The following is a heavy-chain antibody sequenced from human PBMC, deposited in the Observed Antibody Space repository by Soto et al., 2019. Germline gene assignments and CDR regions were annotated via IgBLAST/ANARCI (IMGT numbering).Heavy chain of an antibody. V-gene: IGHV1-3*01. Sequence: GASVKVSCKASGYTFTSYAMHWVRQAPGQRLEWMGWINAGNGNTKYSQKFQGRVTITRDTSASTAYMELSSLRSEDTAVYYCARVVFPYYYDSSGYYWAPDYWGQGTLVTVSS. CDR3: ARVVFPYYYDSSGYYWAPDY. CDR1: GYTFTSYA. D-gene: IGHD3-22*01. J-gene: IGHJ4*02. CDR2: INAGNGNT.